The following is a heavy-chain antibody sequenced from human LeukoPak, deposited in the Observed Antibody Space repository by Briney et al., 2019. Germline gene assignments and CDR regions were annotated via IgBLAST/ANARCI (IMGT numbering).Heavy chain of an antibody. D-gene: IGHD6-6*01. CDR2: IYYSGST. CDR3: ARRHSSSSKTLDY. J-gene: IGHJ4*02. CDR1: GYSISSGYY. V-gene: IGHV4-38-2*02. Sequence: SETLSLTCTVSGYSISSGYYWGWIRQPPGKGLEWIGSIYYSGSTYYNPSLKSRVTISVDTSKNQFSLKLSSVTAADTAVYYCARRHSSSSKTLDYWGEGKLVSVSS.